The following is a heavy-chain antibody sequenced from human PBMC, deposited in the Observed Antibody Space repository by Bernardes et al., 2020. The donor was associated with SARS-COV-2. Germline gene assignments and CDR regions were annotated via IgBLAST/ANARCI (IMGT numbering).Heavy chain of an antibody. CDR1: GYSFTEVS. D-gene: IGHD3-16*02. V-gene: IGHV1-24*01. CDR2: FDPEEGET. Sequence: ASVKVSCKVSGYSFTEVSIHWVRQAPGKGLEWMGGFDPEEGETVYAPHFHGRVTMTEDTATDTAYLELNSLRSDDTAVYYCATIERWQIVSWFDPWGQGTRVTVSS. CDR3: ATIERWQIVSWFDP. J-gene: IGHJ5*02.